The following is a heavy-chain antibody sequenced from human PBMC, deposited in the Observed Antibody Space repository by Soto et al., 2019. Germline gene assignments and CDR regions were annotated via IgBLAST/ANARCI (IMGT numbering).Heavy chain of an antibody. Sequence: GGSLRLSCAASGFTFSSYAMSWVRQAPGKGLEWVSAISGSGGSTYYADSVKGRFTISRDNSKNTLYLQMNSLRAEDTAVYYCAKDSPLFGVVISFYFDYWGQGTLVTVSS. CDR1: GFTFSSYA. D-gene: IGHD3-3*01. V-gene: IGHV3-23*01. CDR2: ISGSGGST. CDR3: AKDSPLFGVVISFYFDY. J-gene: IGHJ4*02.